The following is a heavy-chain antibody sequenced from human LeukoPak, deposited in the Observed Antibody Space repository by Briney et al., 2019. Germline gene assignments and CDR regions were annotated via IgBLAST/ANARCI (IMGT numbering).Heavy chain of an antibody. CDR1: GGSINSYW. CDR2: IYTTGRT. V-gene: IGHV4-4*07. Sequence: PSETLSLNCSVSGGSINSYWWSWIRQPAGKGLEFIGRIYTTGRTNYNPSLRSRVPMSVDTSKNKFSLELRSVTAADTAVYFCARAGYTISSYRFDYWGQGALVTVSS. J-gene: IGHJ4*02. CDR3: ARAGYTISSYRFDY. D-gene: IGHD3-16*02.